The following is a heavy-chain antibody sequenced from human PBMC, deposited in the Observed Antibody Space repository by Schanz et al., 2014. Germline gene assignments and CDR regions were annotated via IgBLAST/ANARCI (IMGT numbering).Heavy chain of an antibody. CDR3: ASADYTNYFDY. V-gene: IGHV3-7*01. J-gene: IGHJ4*02. CDR1: RFTFSDYW. CDR2: MNQDGSVK. D-gene: IGHD4-4*01. Sequence: EVQLVESGGGLVQPGGSLRLSCAASRFTFSDYWMSWVRQAPGKGLEWVANMNQDGSVKNYVDSVKGRFTISRDNAKNSLYLQMNSLRAEDTAVYYCASADYTNYFDYWGQGTLVTVSS.